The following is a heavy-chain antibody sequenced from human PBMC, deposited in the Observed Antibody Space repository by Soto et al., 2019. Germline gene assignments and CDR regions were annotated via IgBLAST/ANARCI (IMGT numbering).Heavy chain of an antibody. CDR3: AGLMYTLFDRFDY. J-gene: IGHJ4*02. D-gene: IGHD1-20*01. CDR1: GFSLSGSF. Sequence: EVELVESGGGLVQPGGSLKLSCAASGFSLSGSFIHWVRQASGKGPEWVGRIASRAHNYATAYGTSVQGRFTVSRDDSLNTASLQMSALKTEDTAVYFCAGLMYTLFDRFDYWGRGILVTVSA. V-gene: IGHV3-73*02. CDR2: IASRAHNYAT.